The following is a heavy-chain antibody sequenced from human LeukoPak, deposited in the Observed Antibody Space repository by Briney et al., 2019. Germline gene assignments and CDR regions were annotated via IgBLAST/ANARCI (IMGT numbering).Heavy chain of an antibody. CDR3: ARVYYDSSGYDAEDY. CDR1: GGSFSGYY. V-gene: IGHV4-34*01. CDR2: INHSGST. Sequence: SETLSLTCAAYGGSFSGYYWSWIRQPPGKGLEWIGEINHSGSTNYNPSLKSRVTISVDTSKNQFSLKLSSVTAADTAVYYCARVYYDSSGYDAEDYWGQGTLVTVSS. D-gene: IGHD3-22*01. J-gene: IGHJ4*02.